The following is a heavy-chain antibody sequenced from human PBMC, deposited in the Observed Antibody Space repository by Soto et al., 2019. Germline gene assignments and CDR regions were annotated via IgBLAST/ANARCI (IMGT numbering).Heavy chain of an antibody. J-gene: IGHJ4*02. CDR2: IYYSGST. CDR1: GDSISSYY. D-gene: IGHD5-18*01. Sequence: SETLSLTCTVSGDSISSYYWSWIRQPPGKGLEWIGYIYYSGSTNYNPSLKSRVTISVDTSKNQFSLKLSSVTAADTAVYYCARSCGYSYGCPFDYWGQGTLVTVSS. CDR3: ARSCGYSYGCPFDY. V-gene: IGHV4-59*01.